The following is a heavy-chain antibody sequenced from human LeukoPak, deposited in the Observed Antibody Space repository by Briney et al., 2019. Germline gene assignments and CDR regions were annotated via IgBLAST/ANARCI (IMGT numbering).Heavy chain of an antibody. CDR1: GFTFGDYA. J-gene: IGHJ4*02. D-gene: IGHD5-24*01. V-gene: IGHV3-49*04. Sequence: PGGSLRLSCTASGFTFGDYAMSWVRQAPGKGLEWVGFIRSKAYGGTTEYAASVKGRFTISRDDSKSIAYLQMNSLKTEDTAVYYCTRGKIGLEMATARPLGYWGQGTLVTVSS. CDR2: IRSKAYGGTT. CDR3: TRGKIGLEMATARPLGY.